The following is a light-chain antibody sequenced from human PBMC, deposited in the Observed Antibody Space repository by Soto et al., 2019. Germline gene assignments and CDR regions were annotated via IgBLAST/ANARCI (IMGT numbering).Light chain of an antibody. Sequence: VLAHSPSTKSLSPGERATLSCRASQSVSSSHLAWYQQKPGRAPRPHINGASSRATGIPDRFSGSGSGTDFTLTISRLEPEDFAVYDSQHSGNSPPYTVGQGTDVDIK. J-gene: IGKJ2*01. CDR2: GAS. V-gene: IGKV3-20*01. CDR3: QHSGNSPPYT. CDR1: QSVSSSH.